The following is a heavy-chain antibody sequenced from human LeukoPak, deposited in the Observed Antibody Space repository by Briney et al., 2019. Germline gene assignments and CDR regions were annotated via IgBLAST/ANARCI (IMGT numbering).Heavy chain of an antibody. J-gene: IGHJ4*02. Sequence: SETLSLTCTVSGGSISSYYWSWIRQPPGKGLEWIGYIYYSGSPNYNPSLKSRVTISVDTSKNQFSLKLSSVTAADTAVYFCAGGSTMIRGAADYWGQGTLVTVSS. CDR2: IYYSGSP. CDR1: GGSISSYY. V-gene: IGHV4-59*01. D-gene: IGHD3-10*01. CDR3: AGGSTMIRGAADY.